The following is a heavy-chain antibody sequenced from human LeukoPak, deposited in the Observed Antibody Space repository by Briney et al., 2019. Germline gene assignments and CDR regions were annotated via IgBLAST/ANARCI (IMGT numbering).Heavy chain of an antibody. CDR2: ISGNGVNT. V-gene: IGHV3-23*01. CDR1: GFTFSSYG. J-gene: IGHJ6*02. D-gene: IGHD1-7*01. Sequence: PGGSLRLSCAASGFTFSSYGMNWVRQAPGKGLEWVSSISGNGVNTYYADSVKGRFTISRDNSKNTLSLQMNSLRAEDTAVYFCAKVNWNYVAHYYYGMDVWGQGTTVTVSS. CDR3: AKVNWNYVAHYYYGMDV.